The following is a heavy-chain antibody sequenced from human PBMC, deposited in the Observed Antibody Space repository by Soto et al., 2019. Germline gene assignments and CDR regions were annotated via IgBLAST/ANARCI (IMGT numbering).Heavy chain of an antibody. CDR2: ISAYNGNT. J-gene: IGHJ5*02. V-gene: IGHV1-18*01. Sequence: GASVKVSCKASGYTFTSYGISGVRQAPGQGLEWMGWISAYNGNTNYAQKLQGRVTMTTDTSTSTAYMALRSLRSDVPAVYYCARNSQRITRFGVVAPPWFDTWGQGTLVTVS. CDR1: GYTFTSYG. CDR3: ARNSQRITRFGVVAPPWFDT. D-gene: IGHD3-3*01.